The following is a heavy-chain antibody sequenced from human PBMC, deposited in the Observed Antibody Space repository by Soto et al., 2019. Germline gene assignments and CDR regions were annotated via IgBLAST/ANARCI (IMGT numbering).Heavy chain of an antibody. CDR2: INPNSGGT. Sequence: ASVKVSCKASGYTFTGYYMHWVRQAPGQGLEWMGWINPNSGGTNYAQKFQGWVTMTRDTSISTAYMELSRLRSDDTAVYYCARSRAAGSYYYYYYGMDVWGQGTTVTVSS. V-gene: IGHV1-2*04. J-gene: IGHJ6*02. D-gene: IGHD6-13*01. CDR1: GYTFTGYY. CDR3: ARSRAAGSYYYYYYGMDV.